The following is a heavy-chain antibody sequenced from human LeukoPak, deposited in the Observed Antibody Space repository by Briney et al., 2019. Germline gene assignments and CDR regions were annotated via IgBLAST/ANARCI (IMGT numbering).Heavy chain of an antibody. D-gene: IGHD3-22*01. Sequence: GGSLRLSCAAPGFTFSTYSMNWVRQAPGKGLEWVSYISSSSSTIYYADSVKGRFTISRDNAKNSLYLQMNSLRAEDTAVYYCARGSTYYDSSGQVPFDYWGQGTLVTVSS. V-gene: IGHV3-48*01. CDR2: ISSSSSTI. CDR3: ARGSTYYDSSGQVPFDY. J-gene: IGHJ4*02. CDR1: GFTFSTYS.